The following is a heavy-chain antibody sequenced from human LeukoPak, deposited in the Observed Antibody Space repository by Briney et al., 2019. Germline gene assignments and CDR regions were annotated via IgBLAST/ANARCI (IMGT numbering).Heavy chain of an antibody. CDR1: GYSISSGYY. J-gene: IGHJ4*02. V-gene: IGHV4-38-2*02. CDR3: ARGRGGYVNSDY. Sequence: SETLSLTCTVSGYSISSGYYWGWIRQPPGKGLEWIGSIYHSGRTYYNPSLKSRVTISVDTSKNQFSLKLSSVTAADTAVYYCARGRGGYVNSDYWGQGTLVTVSS. CDR2: IYHSGRT. D-gene: IGHD5-12*01.